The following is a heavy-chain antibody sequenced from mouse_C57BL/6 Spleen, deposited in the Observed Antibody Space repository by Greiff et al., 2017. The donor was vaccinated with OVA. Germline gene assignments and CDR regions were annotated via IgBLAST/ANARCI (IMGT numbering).Heavy chain of an antibody. CDR2: IYPGSGST. V-gene: IGHV1-55*01. D-gene: IGHD2-3*01. J-gene: IGHJ3*01. Sequence: VQLQQPGAELVKPGASVKMSCKASGYTFTSYWITWVKQRPEQGLEWIGEIYPGSGSTNYNEKFKGKTTLTVDTSSITAYMQLSSLTSEDSAVYYCARSMAYWGQGTLVTVSA. CDR1: GYTFTSYW. CDR3: ARSMAY.